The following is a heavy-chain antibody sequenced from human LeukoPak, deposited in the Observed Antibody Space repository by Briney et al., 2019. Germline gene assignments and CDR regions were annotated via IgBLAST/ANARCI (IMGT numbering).Heavy chain of an antibody. V-gene: IGHV3-66*01. D-gene: IGHD6-19*01. CDR1: GLSFNSCG. CDR2: IYSGGST. CDR3: ARLTVSGQLDY. J-gene: IGHJ4*02. Sequence: GGSLRLSCAASGLSFNSCGMHWVRQAPGKGLEWVSVIYSGGSTYYADSVKGRFTISRDNSKNTLYLQMNSLRVEDTAVYYCARLTVSGQLDYWGQGTLVTVSS.